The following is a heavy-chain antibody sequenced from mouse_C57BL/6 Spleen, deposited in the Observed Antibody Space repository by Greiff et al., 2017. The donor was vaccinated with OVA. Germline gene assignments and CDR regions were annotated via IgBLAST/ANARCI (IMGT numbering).Heavy chain of an antibody. V-gene: IGHV14-3*01. CDR1: GFNIKNTY. CDR3: ALITTVVATGPYY. CDR2: IDPANGNT. D-gene: IGHD1-1*01. Sequence: EVQLQQSVAELVRPGASVKLSCTASGFNIKNTYMHWVKQRPEQGLEWIGRIDPANGNTKYAPKFQGKATITADTSPNTPYLQLSTLTYEDTAIYYCALITTVVATGPYYWGQGTTLTVSS. J-gene: IGHJ2*01.